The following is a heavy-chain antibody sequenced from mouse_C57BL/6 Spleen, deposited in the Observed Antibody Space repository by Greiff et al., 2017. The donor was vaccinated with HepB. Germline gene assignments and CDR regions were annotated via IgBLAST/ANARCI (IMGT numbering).Heavy chain of an antibody. Sequence: EVQLVESGGGLVQPGGSLSLSCAASGFTFTDYYMSWVRQPPGKALEWLGFIRNKANGYTTEYSASVKGRFTISRDNSQSILYLQMNALRAEDSATYYCARIPHYYGSSYGYFDVWGTGTTVTVSS. J-gene: IGHJ1*03. CDR2: IRNKANGYTT. V-gene: IGHV7-3*01. D-gene: IGHD1-1*01. CDR3: ARIPHYYGSSYGYFDV. CDR1: GFTFTDYY.